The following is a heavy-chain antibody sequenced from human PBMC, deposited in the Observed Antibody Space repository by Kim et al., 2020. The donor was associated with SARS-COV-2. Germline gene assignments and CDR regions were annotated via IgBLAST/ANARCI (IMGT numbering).Heavy chain of an antibody. CDR3: AKGGNSFDP. D-gene: IGHD3-16*01. Sequence: SETLSLTCSVSGGSISSYYWTWIRQPPGKGPEWIAYINNSGSTNYNPSLKSRVTISMATSKNQFSLKLTSVTAADTAVYYCAKGGNSFDPWGQGTLVTVSS. CDR2: INNSGST. CDR1: GGSISSYY. J-gene: IGHJ5*02. V-gene: IGHV4-59*08.